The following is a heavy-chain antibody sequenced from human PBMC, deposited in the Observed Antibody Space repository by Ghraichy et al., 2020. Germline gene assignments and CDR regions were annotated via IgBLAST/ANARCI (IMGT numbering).Heavy chain of an antibody. V-gene: IGHV1-2*02. CDR3: ARGPITIFGVVIYIFDY. Sequence: ASVKVSCKASGYTFTGYYMHWVRQAPGQGLEWMGWINPNSGGTNYAQKFQGRVTMTRDTSISTAYMELSRLRSDDTAVYYCARGPITIFGVVIYIFDYWGQGTLVTVSS. J-gene: IGHJ4*02. CDR2: INPNSGGT. D-gene: IGHD3-3*01. CDR1: GYTFTGYY.